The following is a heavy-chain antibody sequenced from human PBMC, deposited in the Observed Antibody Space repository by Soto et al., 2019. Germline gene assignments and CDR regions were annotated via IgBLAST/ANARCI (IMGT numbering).Heavy chain of an antibody. CDR1: GYMFTKNR. J-gene: IGHJ6*02. CDR3: ARLPNRASYGMDV. CDR2: IDPADSEI. V-gene: IGHV5-10-1*01. Sequence: GESLKISCQGSGYMFTKNRINWVRQMPGKGLEWMGKIDPADSEIHYSPSFQGHYIISVDKSISTAYLEWADVKASDTAMYYCARLPNRASYGMDVWGQGTMVTVSS.